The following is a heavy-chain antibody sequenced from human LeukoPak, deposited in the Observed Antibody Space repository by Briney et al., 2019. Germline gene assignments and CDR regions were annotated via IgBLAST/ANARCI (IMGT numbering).Heavy chain of an antibody. J-gene: IGHJ4*02. CDR3: ARQKWDSTSSSDY. CDR2: IYPGDSDT. Sequence: GESLKISGQGSGYSFTSYWSGWVGRLPGRGLEWMGIIYPGDSDTRYSPSFQGQVTISADKSISTAYLQWSSLKASDTAMYSCARQKWDSTSSSDYWGQGTLVTVSS. D-gene: IGHD6-6*01. V-gene: IGHV5-51*02. CDR1: GYSFTSYW.